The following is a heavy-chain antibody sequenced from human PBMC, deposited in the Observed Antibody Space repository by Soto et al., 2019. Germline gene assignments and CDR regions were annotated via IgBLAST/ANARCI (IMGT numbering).Heavy chain of an antibody. CDR1: GFAFSNYE. V-gene: IGHV3-48*03. D-gene: IGHD3-3*02. CDR2: ISLSGSTI. Sequence: LRLSCAASGFAFSNYEMNWVRQAPGKGLEWVSYISLSGSTIYYAGSAKGRFTISRDDAKNSLYLQMDSLRADDTAVYYCARESFSASPNFFDYWGQGTLVTVSS. J-gene: IGHJ4*02. CDR3: ARESFSASPNFFDY.